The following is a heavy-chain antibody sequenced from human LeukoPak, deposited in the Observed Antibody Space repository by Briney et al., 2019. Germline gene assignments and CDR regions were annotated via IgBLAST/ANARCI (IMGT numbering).Heavy chain of an antibody. D-gene: IGHD3-22*01. V-gene: IGHV3-20*04. CDR3: ARDGFDYYDSSGYYYFDS. CDR2: INWNGGSI. J-gene: IGHJ4*02. CDR1: GFAFDDYG. Sequence: GGSLRLSCAASGFAFDDYGMSWVRQAPGKGLEWVSGINWNGGSIGYADSVKGRFTISRDNSMNTLYLQMYSLRADDTAVYYCARDGFDYYDSSGYYYFDSWGQGTLVTVSS.